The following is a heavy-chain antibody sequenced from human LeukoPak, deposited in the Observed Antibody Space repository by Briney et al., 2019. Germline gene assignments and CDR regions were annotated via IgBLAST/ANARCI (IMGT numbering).Heavy chain of an antibody. CDR2: IIPIFGTA. V-gene: IGHV1-69*13. D-gene: IGHD5-24*01. CDR1: GGTFSSYA. CDR3: AREVATISGDWFDP. J-gene: IGHJ5*02. Sequence: SVKVSCKASGGTFSSYAISWVRQAPGQGLEWMGGIIPIFGTANYAQKFQGRVTITADESTSTAYMELSSPRSEDTAVYYCAREVATISGDWFDPWGQGTLVTVSS.